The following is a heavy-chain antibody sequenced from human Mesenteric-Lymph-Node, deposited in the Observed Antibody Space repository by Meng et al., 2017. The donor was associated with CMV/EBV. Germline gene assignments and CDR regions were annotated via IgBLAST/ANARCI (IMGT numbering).Heavy chain of an antibody. Sequence: GESLKISCAASGFTFSSYAMSWVRQAPGKGLVRVSRINSDGSTTGYADSVKGRFTISRDNAKNTLFLQMNSLRAEDTAVYYCARAVEGYGDLYFDFWGQGTLVTVSS. CDR3: ARAVEGYGDLYFDF. D-gene: IGHD4-17*01. CDR2: INSDGSTT. J-gene: IGHJ4*02. V-gene: IGHV3-74*01. CDR1: GFTFSSYA.